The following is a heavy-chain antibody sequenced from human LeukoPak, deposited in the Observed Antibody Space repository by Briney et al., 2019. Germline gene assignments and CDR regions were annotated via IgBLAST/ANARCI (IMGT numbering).Heavy chain of an antibody. CDR1: GFTFSSYG. J-gene: IGHJ4*02. D-gene: IGHD3-22*01. Sequence: AGGSLRLSCAASGFTFSSYGMHWVRQAPGKGLEWVAVVSAAGTNKYYVDSVKGRFTISRDNSKNTLYLQMNSLTFEDTAVYFCAKKGENNGYYDYFDYWGQGTLVPVSS. CDR3: AKKGENNGYYDYFDY. V-gene: IGHV3-30*18. CDR2: VSAAGTNK.